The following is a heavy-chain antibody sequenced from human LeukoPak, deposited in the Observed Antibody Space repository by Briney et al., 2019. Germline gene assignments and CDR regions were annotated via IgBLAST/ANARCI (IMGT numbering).Heavy chain of an antibody. CDR1: GGSFSGYY. V-gene: IGHV4-34*01. D-gene: IGHD1-7*01. J-gene: IGHJ4*02. CDR3: AFTTGNYYLDY. Sequence: SETLSLTCAVYGGSFSGYYWSWIRRSPGKGLEWIGEINHSGSINYNPSLKSRVTVSVDSSRNQFSLKLSSVTAADTAMYYCAFTTGNYYLDYWGQGTLVTVSS. CDR2: INHSGSI.